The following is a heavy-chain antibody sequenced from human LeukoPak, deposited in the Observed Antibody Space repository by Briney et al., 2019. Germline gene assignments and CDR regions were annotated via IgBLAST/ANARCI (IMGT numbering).Heavy chain of an antibody. V-gene: IGHV4-34*01. CDR3: ARGRAGGCSSTSCYPHNYYYYYGMDV. D-gene: IGHD2-2*01. Sequence: SETLSLTCAVYGGSFSGYYWSWIRQPPGKGLEWIGEINHSGSTNYNPSLKSRVTISVDTSKNQFSLKLSSVTAADTAVYYCARGRAGGCSSTSCYPHNYYYYYGMDVWGQGTTVTVSS. J-gene: IGHJ6*02. CDR2: INHSGST. CDR1: GGSFSGYY.